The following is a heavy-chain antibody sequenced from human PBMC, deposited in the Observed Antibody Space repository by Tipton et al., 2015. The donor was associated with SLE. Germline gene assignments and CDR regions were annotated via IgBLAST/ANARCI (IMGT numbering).Heavy chain of an antibody. V-gene: IGHV4-38-2*02. Sequence: TLSLTCTISDYSITSDNFWGWIRQPPGKGLEWIGRIYHSGSTYYNPSLKSRVTISVDTSNNQFSLRLTSVTAADTAVYYCATVGGDYWGQGILVTVSS. CDR1: DYSITSDNF. CDR2: IYHSGST. D-gene: IGHD3-10*01. CDR3: ATVGGDY. J-gene: IGHJ4*02.